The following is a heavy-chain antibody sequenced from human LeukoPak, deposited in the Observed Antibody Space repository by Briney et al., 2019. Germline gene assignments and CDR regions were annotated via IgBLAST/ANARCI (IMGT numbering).Heavy chain of an antibody. Sequence: ASVKVSCKASGYTFTGYYMHWVRQAPGQGLEWMGWINPNSGGTNYAQKFQGGVTMTRDTSISIAYMELSRLRSDDTAVYYCARAGDTLALLAYWGQGTLVTVSS. V-gene: IGHV1-2*02. CDR3: ARAGDTLALLAY. CDR2: INPNSGGT. D-gene: IGHD3-3*02. CDR1: GYTFTGYY. J-gene: IGHJ4*02.